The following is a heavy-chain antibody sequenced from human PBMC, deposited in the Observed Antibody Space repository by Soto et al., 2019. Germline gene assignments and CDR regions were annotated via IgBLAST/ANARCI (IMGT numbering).Heavy chain of an antibody. D-gene: IGHD3-16*01. CDR1: GFTFSSYW. J-gene: IGHJ4*02. CDR2: IKQDGREK. Sequence: VQLVESGGGLVQPGGSLRLSCAASGFTFSSYWMSWVRQAPGKGLEWVANIKQDGREKYYVDSVKGRFTISRDNAKNSLYLQMNSQRAEDTAVYYCASLYYDYIWGTGFDYWGQGTLVTVSS. CDR3: ASLYYDYIWGTGFDY. V-gene: IGHV3-7*01.